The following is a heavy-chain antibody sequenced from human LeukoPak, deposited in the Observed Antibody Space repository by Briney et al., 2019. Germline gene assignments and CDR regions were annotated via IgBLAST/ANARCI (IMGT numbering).Heavy chain of an antibody. D-gene: IGHD3-3*01. CDR1: GFTFSSYT. CDR2: LSGTGRYI. CDR3: AKRPHSGPTIFGVVTPWFDY. J-gene: IGHJ4*02. Sequence: PGGSLRLSCAASGFTFSSYTMNWVRQAPGKGLEWVSSLSGTGRYIYYADLMKGRFTISRDNAKNTLYLQMNSLRAEDTAVYYCAKRPHSGPTIFGVVTPWFDYWGQGTLVTVSS. V-gene: IGHV3-21*04.